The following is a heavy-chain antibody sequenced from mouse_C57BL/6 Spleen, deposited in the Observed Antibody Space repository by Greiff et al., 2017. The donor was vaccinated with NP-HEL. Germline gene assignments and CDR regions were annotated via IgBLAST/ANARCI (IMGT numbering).Heavy chain of an antibody. CDR3: ARAYGSGGDY. D-gene: IGHD1-1*01. CDR1: GYSITSGYY. Sequence: EVKLQESGPGLVKPSQSLSLTCSATGYSITSGYYWNWIRQFPGNKLEWMGYISYDGSNNYNPSLKNRISITRDTSKNQFFLKLNSVTTEDTATYYCARAYGSGGDYWGQGTTLTVSS. J-gene: IGHJ2*01. CDR2: ISYDGSN. V-gene: IGHV3-6*01.